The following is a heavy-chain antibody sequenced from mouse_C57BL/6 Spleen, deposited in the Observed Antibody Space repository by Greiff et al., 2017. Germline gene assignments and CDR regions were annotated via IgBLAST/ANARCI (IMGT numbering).Heavy chain of an antibody. J-gene: IGHJ4*01. CDR2: IDPNSGGT. V-gene: IGHV1-72*01. D-gene: IGHD1-1*01. Sequence: QVQLQQPGAELVKPGASVKLSCTASGYTFTSYWMHWVKQRPGRGLEWIGRIDPNSGGTKYNEKFKSKATLTVDKPSSTAYMQLSSLTSEDSAVYYCARLFTTVAPGAMDYWGQGTSVTVSS. CDR3: ARLFTTVAPGAMDY. CDR1: GYTFTSYW.